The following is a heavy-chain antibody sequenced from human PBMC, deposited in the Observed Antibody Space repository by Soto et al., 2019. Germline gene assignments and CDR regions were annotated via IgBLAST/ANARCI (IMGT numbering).Heavy chain of an antibody. V-gene: IGHV3-23*01. CDR3: AKDGVARNGDWDWFDP. D-gene: IGHD6-19*01. CDR2: IHGEGAGT. Sequence: EAQLLESGGGLVQPGGSLRLSCAASGFTFRNYAMNWVRQAPGKGLEWVSSIHGEGAGTYYADSVKGRFTVSRDDSKEKLYLQRSSLRVDDTAVYYCAKDGVARNGDWDWFDPWGQGTLVTVAS. J-gene: IGHJ5*02. CDR1: GFTFRNYA.